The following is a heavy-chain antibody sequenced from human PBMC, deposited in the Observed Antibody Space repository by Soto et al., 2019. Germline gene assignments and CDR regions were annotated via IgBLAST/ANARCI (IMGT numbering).Heavy chain of an antibody. J-gene: IGHJ4*02. D-gene: IGHD6-25*01. CDR2: IYPNTETT. CDR1: GYSFSGYY. Sequence: ASVKVSCKASGYSFSGYYIQWVRQAPGQGPEWLGWIYPNTETTDSSKKFQGRVTMTSDMSTRTVYMELRDLRSDETAVYYCVSLQTSGWPGVHWGQGTLVTVSS. V-gene: IGHV1-2*02. CDR3: VSLQTSGWPGVH.